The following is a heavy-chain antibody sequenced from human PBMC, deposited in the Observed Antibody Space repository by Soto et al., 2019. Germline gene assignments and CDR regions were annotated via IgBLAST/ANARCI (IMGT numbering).Heavy chain of an antibody. Sequence: ASVKVSCKASGYTFTSYGISWVRQAPGQGLEWMGWISAYNGNTNYAQKLQGRVTMTTDTSTSTAYMELRSLRSDDTAVYYCARAGGGLVVPAANGVDWFDPWGQGTLVTVSS. D-gene: IGHD2-2*01. CDR2: ISAYNGNT. CDR3: ARAGGGLVVPAANGVDWFDP. V-gene: IGHV1-18*01. CDR1: GYTFTSYG. J-gene: IGHJ5*02.